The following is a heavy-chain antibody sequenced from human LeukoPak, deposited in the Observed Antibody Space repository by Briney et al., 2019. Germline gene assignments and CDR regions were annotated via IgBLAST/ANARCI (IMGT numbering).Heavy chain of an antibody. Sequence: SVKVSCKASGGTFSSYAISWVRQAPGQGLEWMGRIIPILGIANYAQKFQGRVTITADKSTSTAYMELSSLRSEDTAVYYCATYPPRGIAALGVHYYYYYGMDVWGQGTTVTVSS. CDR2: IIPILGIA. CDR1: GGTFSSYA. D-gene: IGHD6-6*01. J-gene: IGHJ6*02. CDR3: ATYPPRGIAALGVHYYYYYGMDV. V-gene: IGHV1-69*04.